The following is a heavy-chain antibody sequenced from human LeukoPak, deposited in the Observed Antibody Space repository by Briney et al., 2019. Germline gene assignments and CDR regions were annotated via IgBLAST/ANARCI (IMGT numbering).Heavy chain of an antibody. CDR1: GFTFSSYA. CDR2: ISYDGSNK. V-gene: IGHV3-30-3*01. J-gene: IGHJ4*02. CDR3: ARDRNGAGLDY. D-gene: IGHD6-19*01. Sequence: GRSLRLSCAASGFTFSSYAMHWVRQAPVKGLEWVAVISYDGSNKYYADSVKGRFTISRDNSKNTLYLQMNSLRAEDTAVYYCARDRNGAGLDYWGQGTLSPSPQ.